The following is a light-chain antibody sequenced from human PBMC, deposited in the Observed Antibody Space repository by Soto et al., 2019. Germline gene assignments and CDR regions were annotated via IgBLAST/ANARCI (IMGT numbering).Light chain of an antibody. CDR3: NSYTSSTSLPYV. Sequence: QSALTQPASVSGSPGQSITISCTGTTNDVGGYNYVSWYQQHPGKAPKLLIFEVTSRPSGVSHRFSGSKSGNTASLIISALQAEDEADYFCNSYTSSTSLPYVFGTGTKVTVL. CDR2: EVT. J-gene: IGLJ1*01. CDR1: TNDVGGYNY. V-gene: IGLV2-14*01.